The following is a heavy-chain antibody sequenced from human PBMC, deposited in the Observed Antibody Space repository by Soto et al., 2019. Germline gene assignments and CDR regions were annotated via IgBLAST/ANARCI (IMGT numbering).Heavy chain of an antibody. Sequence: SETLSLTCIVSGASFSDANYYWVWIRQPPGEGLEWIGSFYYDGRTYYNVSLKSRVTISVDTSKNHFSLMLTSVTAADTAVYYCERRSHIVVALTWGPGTLVTVSS. CDR3: ERRSHIVVALT. CDR2: FYYDGRT. CDR1: GASFSDANYY. V-gene: IGHV4-39*02. D-gene: IGHD2-21*01. J-gene: IGHJ1*01.